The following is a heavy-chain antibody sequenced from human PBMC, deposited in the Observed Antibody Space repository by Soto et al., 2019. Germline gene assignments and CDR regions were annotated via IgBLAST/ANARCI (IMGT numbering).Heavy chain of an antibody. J-gene: IGHJ4*02. CDR3: AREAAAGTLDY. V-gene: IGHV1-18*01. CDR1: GYTFTSYG. CDR2: ISAYNGNT. Sequence: QVQLVQSGAEVKKPGASVKVSCKASGYTFTSYGISWVRQAPGQGLEWMGWISAYNGNTNHAQNLQGRVTVTTDTSTSTSYMELRSLRSDDTAVYYSAREAAAGTLDYWGQGTMVTVSS. D-gene: IGHD6-13*01.